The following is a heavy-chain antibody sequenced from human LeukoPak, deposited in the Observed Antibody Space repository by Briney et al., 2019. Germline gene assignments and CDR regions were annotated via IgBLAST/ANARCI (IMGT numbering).Heavy chain of an antibody. CDR2: MNPNSVNT. V-gene: IGHV1-8*03. CDR3: ARGPRYLYMDV. Sequence: ASVKVSCKASGYTFTSYDTNWVRQATGQGLEWRGWMNPNSVNTGYAQKFQGRVTITRNTSISTAYMELSSLRSEDTAVYYCARGPRYLYMDVWGKGTTVTVSS. D-gene: IGHD1-1*01. J-gene: IGHJ6*03. CDR1: GYTFTSYD.